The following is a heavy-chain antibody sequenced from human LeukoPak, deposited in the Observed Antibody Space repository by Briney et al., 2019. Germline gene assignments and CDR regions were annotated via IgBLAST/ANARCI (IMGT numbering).Heavy chain of an antibody. D-gene: IGHD6-13*01. J-gene: IGHJ4*02. Sequence: GGSLRLSCAASGFTFSSYAMSWVRQAPGKGLEWVSAISGSGGSTYYAGSVKGRFTISRDNSKNTLYLQMNSLRAEDTAVYYCAKDGSGSWVEYYFDYWGQGTLVTVSS. V-gene: IGHV3-23*01. CDR2: ISGSGGST. CDR3: AKDGSGSWVEYYFDY. CDR1: GFTFSSYA.